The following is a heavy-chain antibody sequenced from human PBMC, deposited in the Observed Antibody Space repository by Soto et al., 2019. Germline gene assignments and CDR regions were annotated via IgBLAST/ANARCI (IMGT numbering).Heavy chain of an antibody. CDR1: GDTFTDYY. Sequence: QVQLMQSGAEVKKPGASVKVSCKASGDTFTDYYIHWVRQAPGQGLEWMGTVNPSGGHTTYAQHFLGRVTMPRDTSTSTPYMELTSLTSDDTAIYYCARGGHVVVVTAALDYWGQGTLVTVSS. J-gene: IGHJ4*02. V-gene: IGHV1-46*01. CDR2: VNPSGGHT. D-gene: IGHD2-21*02. CDR3: ARGGHVVVVTAALDY.